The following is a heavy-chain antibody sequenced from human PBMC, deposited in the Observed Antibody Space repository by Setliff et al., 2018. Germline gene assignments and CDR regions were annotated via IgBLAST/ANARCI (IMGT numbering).Heavy chain of an antibody. Sequence: PSETLSLTCTVSGGSISSYYWSWIRKPPGKGLEWIGYIFFSGNTNYNPSLKSRVTISVDTSKNQVSLKLSSVTAADTAVYYCARAWGNYYYYMDVWGKGTTVTVSS. CDR2: IFFSGNT. J-gene: IGHJ6*03. CDR1: GGSISSYY. D-gene: IGHD7-27*01. CDR3: ARAWGNYYYYMDV. V-gene: IGHV4-59*01.